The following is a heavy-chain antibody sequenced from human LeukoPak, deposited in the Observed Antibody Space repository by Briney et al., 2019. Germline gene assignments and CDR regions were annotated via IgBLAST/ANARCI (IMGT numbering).Heavy chain of an antibody. CDR1: GFTFSNYA. Sequence: GGSLRLSCAASGFTFSNYAMNWVRQAPGKGLEWVAVISYDGSNKYYADSVKGRFTISRDNSKNTLYLQMNGLRAEDTAVYYCARDPYGSGSYLDYWGQGTLVTVSS. V-gene: IGHV3-30-3*01. CDR2: ISYDGSNK. D-gene: IGHD3-10*01. CDR3: ARDPYGSGSYLDY. J-gene: IGHJ4*02.